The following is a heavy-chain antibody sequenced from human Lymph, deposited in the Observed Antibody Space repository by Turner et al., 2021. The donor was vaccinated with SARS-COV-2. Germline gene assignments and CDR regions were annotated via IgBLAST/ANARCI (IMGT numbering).Heavy chain of an antibody. CDR3: ARRHSGNYDAFDI. Sequence: QVHLVQSGAEVKKPGSSLKVSCKSSGGSFSTYVISWVRQAPGQELEGMRGIIPNLGIANYAQKFKGRVTMTADKSTSKAYMELSSLRAEDTAVYHCARRHSGNYDAFDIWGQGTMVTVSS. J-gene: IGHJ3*02. D-gene: IGHD1-26*01. CDR1: GGSFSTYV. V-gene: IGHV1-69*10. CDR2: IIPNLGIA.